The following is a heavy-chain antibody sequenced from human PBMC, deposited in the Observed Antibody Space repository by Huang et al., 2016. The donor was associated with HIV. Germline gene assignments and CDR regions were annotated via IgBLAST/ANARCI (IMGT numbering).Heavy chain of an antibody. V-gene: IGHV3-74*01. D-gene: IGHD3-22*01. CDR1: GFTFSSYW. CDR3: VRDPRIQSWLNYFDY. CDR2: IKSDGSSS. J-gene: IGHJ4*02. Sequence: EVQLVESGGGLVQPGGSLRLSCAASGFTFSSYWMHWVRQAPGKGLVWVSRIKSDGSSSGYAESVKGRFTISRDNAKNTLYLQMNSLRAEDTAVYYCVRDPRIQSWLNYFDYWGQGTLVSVSS.